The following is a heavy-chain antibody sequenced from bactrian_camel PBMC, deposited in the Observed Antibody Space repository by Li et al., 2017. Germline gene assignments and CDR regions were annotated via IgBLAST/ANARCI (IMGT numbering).Heavy chain of an antibody. D-gene: IGHD7*01. CDR1: GFTFSNYY. J-gene: IGHJ4*01. V-gene: IGHV3S40*01. CDR3: AQSNGDWAWHV. Sequence: VQLVESGGGLVQPGGSLRLSCAASGFTFSNYYMSWVRQAPGKGPEWVAVITGAGGAAYYRDSVKGRFTISRDNAKNTVYLQMNSLKTEDTAMYYCAQSNGDWAWHVWGEGTQVTVS. CDR2: ITGAGGAA.